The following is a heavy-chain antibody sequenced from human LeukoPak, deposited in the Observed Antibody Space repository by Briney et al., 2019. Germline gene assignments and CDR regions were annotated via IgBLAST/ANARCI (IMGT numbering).Heavy chain of an antibody. J-gene: IGHJ4*02. V-gene: IGHV4-34*01. Sequence: SETLSLTCTVSGGSISGYYWSWIRQPPGKGLEWIGGINHSGSTNYNPSLKSRVTISVDTSKNQFSLKLSSVTAADTAVYYCARGGVRIFGVVIDYYGSVYLDYWGQGTLVTVSS. D-gene: IGHD3-3*01. CDR2: INHSGST. CDR3: ARGGVRIFGVVIDYYGSVYLDY. CDR1: GGSISGYY.